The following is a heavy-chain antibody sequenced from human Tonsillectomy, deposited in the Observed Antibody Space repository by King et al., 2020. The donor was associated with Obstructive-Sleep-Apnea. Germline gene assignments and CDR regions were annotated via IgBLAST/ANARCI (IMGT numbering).Heavy chain of an antibody. J-gene: IGHJ4*02. V-gene: IGHV3-30*04. CDR1: GFTFSYYA. CDR2: ISYDGSNK. D-gene: IGHD4-17*01. Sequence: VQLVESGGGVVQPGRSLRLSCAASGFTFSYYAMHWVRQAPGKGLEWVALISYDGSNKYYADSVKGRFTISRDNSKNTLYLQMNSLRAEDTAVYYCARHLYGDSGRQTPCCDYWGQETLVTVSS. CDR3: ARHLYGDSGRQTPCCDY.